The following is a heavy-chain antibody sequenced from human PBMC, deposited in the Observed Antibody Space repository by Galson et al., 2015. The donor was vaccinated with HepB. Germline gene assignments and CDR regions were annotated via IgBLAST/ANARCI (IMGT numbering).Heavy chain of an antibody. Sequence: SLRLSCAASGFTFGDYAMSWFRQAPGKGLEWVGFIRSKAYGGTTEYAASVKGRLTISRDDSKSIAYLQMNSLKTEDTAVYYCTRDCSGTTSPQRYYGMDVWGQGTTVTVSS. D-gene: IGHD1-1*01. CDR2: IRSKAYGGTT. V-gene: IGHV3-49*03. CDR1: GFTFGDYA. J-gene: IGHJ6*02. CDR3: TRDCSGTTSPQRYYGMDV.